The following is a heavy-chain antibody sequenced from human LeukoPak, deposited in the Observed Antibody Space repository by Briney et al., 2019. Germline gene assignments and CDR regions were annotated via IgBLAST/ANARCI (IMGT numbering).Heavy chain of an antibody. CDR1: GGSISSYY. Sequence: PSETLSLTCTVSGGSISSYYWSWIRQPPGKGLEWIGYIYYSGSTNYNPSLKSRVTISVDTSKNQFSLKLSSVTAADTAVYYCARHHNYYYGMDVWGPGTTVTVSS. J-gene: IGHJ6*02. CDR3: ARHHNYYYGMDV. CDR2: IYYSGST. V-gene: IGHV4-59*08.